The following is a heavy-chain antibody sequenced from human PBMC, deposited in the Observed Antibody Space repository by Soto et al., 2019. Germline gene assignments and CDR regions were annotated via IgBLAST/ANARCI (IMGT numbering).Heavy chain of an antibody. CDR3: ARRYGGTFGY. V-gene: IGHV4-59*08. CDR2: IYYSGST. Sequence: SETLSLTCTVSGGSISSYYWSWIRQPPGKGLEWIGYIYYSGSTNYNPSLKSRVTISVDTSKNQFSLKLSSVTAADTAVYYCARRYGGTFGYWGQGTLVTVSS. D-gene: IGHD2-15*01. J-gene: IGHJ4*02. CDR1: GGSISSYY.